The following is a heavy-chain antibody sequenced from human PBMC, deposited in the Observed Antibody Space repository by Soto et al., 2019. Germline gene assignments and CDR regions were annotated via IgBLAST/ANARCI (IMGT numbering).Heavy chain of an antibody. D-gene: IGHD1-26*01. CDR1: GYNFNSYT. J-gene: IGHJ5*02. CDR3: ARVVGALGPWFDP. V-gene: IGHV1-18*01. Sequence: QVQLVQSGAEVKKPGASVKVSCKASGYNFNSYTISRVRQAPGQGLEWMGRISAYNGNTNYAQKLQGRVTMTTDTSTSTAYMELRSLRSDDTAVYHCARVVGALGPWFDPWGQGTLVTVSS. CDR2: ISAYNGNT.